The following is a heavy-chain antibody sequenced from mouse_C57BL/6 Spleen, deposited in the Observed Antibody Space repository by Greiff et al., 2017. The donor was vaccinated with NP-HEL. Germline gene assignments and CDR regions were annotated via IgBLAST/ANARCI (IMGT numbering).Heavy chain of an antibody. J-gene: IGHJ4*01. CDR3: TCRMDY. CDR2: IRLKSDNYAT. CDR1: GFTFSNYW. V-gene: IGHV6-3*01. Sequence: VQLKQSGGGLVQPGGSMKLSCVASGFTFSNYWMNWVRQSPEKGLEWVAQIRLKSDNYATHYAESVKGRFTISRDDSKSSVYLQMNNLRAEDTGIYYCTCRMDYWGQGTSVTVSS.